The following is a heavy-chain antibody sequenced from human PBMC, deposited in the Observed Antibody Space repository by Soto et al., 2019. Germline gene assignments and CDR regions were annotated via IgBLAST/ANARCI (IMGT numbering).Heavy chain of an antibody. V-gene: IGHV1-69*13. CDR3: ATGAYNGGYVGFDY. J-gene: IGHJ4*02. D-gene: IGHD5-12*01. CDR2: IIPIFGTA. CDR1: GGTFSSYA. Sequence: ASVKVSCKASGGTFSSYAISWVRQAPGQGLEWMGGIIPIFGTANYAQKFQGRVTITADESTSTAYMELSSLRSEDTAVYYCATGAYNGGYVGFDYWGQGTLVTVSS.